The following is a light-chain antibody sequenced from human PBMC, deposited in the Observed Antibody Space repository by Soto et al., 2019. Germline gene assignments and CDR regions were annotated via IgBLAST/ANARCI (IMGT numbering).Light chain of an antibody. CDR1: SSDVGNYNH. J-gene: IGLJ2*01. CDR3: SSYAGNNNVI. Sequence: QSALTQPPSASGSPGQSVTISCTGTSSDVGNYNHVSWYQQHPGKAPKLMIYEVTKRPSWVPNRFSASKSGNTASLTVSGLQAEDEADYYCSSYAGNNNVIFGGGTKVTVL. CDR2: EVT. V-gene: IGLV2-8*01.